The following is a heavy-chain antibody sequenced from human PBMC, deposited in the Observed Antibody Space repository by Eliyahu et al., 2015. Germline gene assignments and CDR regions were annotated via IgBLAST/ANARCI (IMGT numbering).Heavy chain of an antibody. J-gene: IGHJ6*03. CDR1: GFTFSDHW. V-gene: IGHV3-74*01. CDR3: VRAGYCSGGNCAAGHMDV. Sequence: EVQLVESGGGLVQPGGSLRLSCAVSGFTFSDHWXHWVRQAPGKGLVWVSRINSDGSSTWYANSVKGRFTISRDNAKDILYLQTNSLRLEDTAVYYCVRAGYCSGGNCAAGHMDVWGKGTTVTVSS. D-gene: IGHD2-15*01. CDR2: INSDGSST.